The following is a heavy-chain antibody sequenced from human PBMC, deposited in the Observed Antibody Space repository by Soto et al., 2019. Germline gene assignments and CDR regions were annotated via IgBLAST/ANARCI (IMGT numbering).Heavy chain of an antibody. V-gene: IGHV4-34*01. Sequence: PSETLSLTCAVYGGSFSGYYWSWIRQPPGKGLEWIGEINHSGSTNYNPSLKSRVTISVDTSKNQFSLKLSSVTAADTAVYYCARGLSRGMVYVRLRWYYGMDVWGQGTTVTV. CDR2: INHSGST. CDR1: GGSFSGYY. J-gene: IGHJ6*02. D-gene: IGHD2-8*01. CDR3: ARGLSRGMVYVRLRWYYGMDV.